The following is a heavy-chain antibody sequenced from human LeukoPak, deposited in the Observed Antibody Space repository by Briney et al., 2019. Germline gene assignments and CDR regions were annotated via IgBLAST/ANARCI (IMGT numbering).Heavy chain of an antibody. Sequence: GGSLRLSCAASGFTFSSYAMSWVRQPPGKGLEWVSAISGSGGSTYYADSVKGRFSISRDNSKNTLYLQMNSLRAEDTAVYYCAKVPGGIAVAGTGYWGQGTLVTVSS. J-gene: IGHJ4*02. CDR3: AKVPGGIAVAGTGY. D-gene: IGHD6-19*01. V-gene: IGHV3-23*01. CDR1: GFTFSSYA. CDR2: ISGSGGST.